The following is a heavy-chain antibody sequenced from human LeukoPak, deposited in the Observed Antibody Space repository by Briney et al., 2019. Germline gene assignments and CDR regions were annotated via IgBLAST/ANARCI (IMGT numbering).Heavy chain of an antibody. CDR2: INHSGST. V-gene: IGHV4-34*01. CDR3: ARDARFSGTPPFGMDV. D-gene: IGHD6-25*01. Sequence: SETLSLTCAVYGGSFSGYYWSWIRQPPGKGLEWIGEINHSGSTNYNPSLKSRVTISVDTSKNQFSLKLSSVTAADTAVYYCARDARFSGTPPFGMDVWGQGTTVTVSS. J-gene: IGHJ6*02. CDR1: GGSFSGYY.